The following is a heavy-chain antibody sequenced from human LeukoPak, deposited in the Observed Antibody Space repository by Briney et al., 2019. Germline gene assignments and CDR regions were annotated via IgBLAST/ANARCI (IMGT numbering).Heavy chain of an antibody. V-gene: IGHV3-48*03. J-gene: IGHJ4*02. CDR1: GFTFSSYE. CDR3: AREDSSGWNY. D-gene: IGHD6-19*01. Sequence: PVGSLRLSCAASGFTFSSYEMNWVRQAPGKGLEWVSYISSSGSTIYYADSVKGRFTISRDNAKNSLYLQMNSLRAEDTAVYYCAREDSSGWNYWGQGTLVTVSS. CDR2: ISSSGSTI.